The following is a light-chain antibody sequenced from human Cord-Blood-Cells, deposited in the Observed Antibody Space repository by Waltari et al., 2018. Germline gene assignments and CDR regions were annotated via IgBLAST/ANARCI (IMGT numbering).Light chain of an antibody. V-gene: IGKV4-1*01. CDR3: QQYYSTPYT. J-gene: IGKJ2*01. CDR1: QSALYSSNNKNY. CDR2: WAS. Sequence: DIVMTQSPDSLAVSLGERATINCKSSQSALYSSNNKNYLAWYQQKPGQSPKLLIYWASTRESGVPDRFSGSGSGTDFTLTISSLQAEDVAVYYCQQYYSTPYTFGQGTKLEIK.